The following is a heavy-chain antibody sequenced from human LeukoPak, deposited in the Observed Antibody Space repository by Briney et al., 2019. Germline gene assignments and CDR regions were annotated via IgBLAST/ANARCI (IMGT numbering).Heavy chain of an antibody. Sequence: SQTLSLTCAISGDSFSSNSAAWNWIRQSPSRGLEWLGRAYYRSNWYNDYALSVKSRITINPDTSKNQFSLHLNSVTPEDTAVYYCARDHEATIDYWGQGTLVTVSS. D-gene: IGHD5-12*01. J-gene: IGHJ4*02. CDR1: GDSFSSNSAA. CDR2: AYYRSNWYN. CDR3: ARDHEATIDY. V-gene: IGHV6-1*01.